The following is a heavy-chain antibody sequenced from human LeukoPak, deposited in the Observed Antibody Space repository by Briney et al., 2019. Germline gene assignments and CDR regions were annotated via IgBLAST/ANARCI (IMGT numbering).Heavy chain of an antibody. CDR2: VTGSGGNT. CDR1: GFTFSNYA. V-gene: IGHV3-23*01. CDR3: AKWGDYDVLTGYYVSDY. Sequence: GGSLRLSCAASGFTFSNYAMSWVRQAPGKGLERVSAVTGSGGNTYYADSVKGRFTISRDNSKNTVFLQMNSLRAEDTAVYYCAKWGDYDVLTGYYVSDYWGQGTLVTVSS. J-gene: IGHJ4*02. D-gene: IGHD3-9*01.